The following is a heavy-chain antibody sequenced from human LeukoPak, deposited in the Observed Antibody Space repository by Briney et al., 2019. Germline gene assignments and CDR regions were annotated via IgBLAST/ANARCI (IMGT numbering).Heavy chain of an antibody. D-gene: IGHD5-24*01. J-gene: IGHJ4*02. CDR3: ARDGEGGDGYNGD. CDR1: GGSISSYY. Sequence: KPSETLSLTCTVSGGSISSYYWSWIRQPPRKGLEWIGYIYYSGSTNYNPSLKSRDTISVDTSKNQFSLKLSSATAADTAVYYCARDGEGGDGYNGDWGQGTLVTVSS. V-gene: IGHV4-59*01. CDR2: IYYSGST.